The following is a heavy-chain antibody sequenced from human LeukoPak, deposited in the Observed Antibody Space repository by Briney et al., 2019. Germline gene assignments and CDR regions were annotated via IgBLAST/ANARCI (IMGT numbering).Heavy chain of an antibody. D-gene: IGHD3-22*01. V-gene: IGHV3-21*01. CDR1: GFTFSSYS. CDR2: ISSSSSYI. Sequence: KSGGSLRLSCAASGFTFSSYSMNWVRQAPGKGLEWVSSISSSSSYIYYADSVKGRFTISRDNSKNTLYLQMNSLRAEDTAVYYCARPNSPDYYDSSGYYXQPIDYWGQGTLXTXSS. CDR3: ARPNSPDYYDSSGYYXQPIDY. J-gene: IGHJ4*02.